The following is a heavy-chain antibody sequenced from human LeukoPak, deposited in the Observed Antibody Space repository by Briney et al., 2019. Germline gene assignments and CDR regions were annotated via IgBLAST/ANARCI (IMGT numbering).Heavy chain of an antibody. CDR1: GGSFSGYY. CDR2: IDHSGST. V-gene: IGHV4-34*01. D-gene: IGHD2-15*01. J-gene: IGHJ5*02. Sequence: SETLSLTCAVYGGSFSGYYWSWIRQPPGKGLEWIGEIDHSGSTNYNPSLKSRVTISVDTSKNQCSLKLSSVTAADTAVYYCARGRGYCSGGSCYLRFDPWGQGTLVTVSS. CDR3: ARGRGYCSGGSCYLRFDP.